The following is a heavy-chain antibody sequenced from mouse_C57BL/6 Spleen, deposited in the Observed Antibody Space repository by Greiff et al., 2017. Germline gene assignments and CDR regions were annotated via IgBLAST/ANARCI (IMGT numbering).Heavy chain of an antibody. D-gene: IGHD1-1*01. CDR2: INYDGSST. CDR3: ARGGSRKEDFDY. CDR1: GFTFSDYY. Sequence: DVHLVESEGGLVQPGSSMKLSCTASGFTFSDYYMAWVRQVPEKGLEWVANINYDGSSTYYLDSLKSRFIISRDNAKNILYLQMSSLKSEDTATYYCARGGSRKEDFDYWGQGTTLTVSS. J-gene: IGHJ2*01. V-gene: IGHV5-16*01.